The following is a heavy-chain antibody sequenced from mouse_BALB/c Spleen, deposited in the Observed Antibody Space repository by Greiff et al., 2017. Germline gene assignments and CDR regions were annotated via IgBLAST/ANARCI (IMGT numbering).Heavy chain of an antibody. CDR2: INPSSGYT. D-gene: IGHD1-1*02. Sequence: VQLQQSGAEMARPGASVKMSCKASGYTFTSYTMHWVKQRPGQGLEWIGYINPSSGYTNYNQKFKDKATLTADKSSSTAYMQLSSLTSEDSAVYYCARWWDYNPFAYWGQGTLVTVSA. V-gene: IGHV1-4*01. CDR1: GYTFTSYT. J-gene: IGHJ3*01. CDR3: ARWWDYNPFAY.